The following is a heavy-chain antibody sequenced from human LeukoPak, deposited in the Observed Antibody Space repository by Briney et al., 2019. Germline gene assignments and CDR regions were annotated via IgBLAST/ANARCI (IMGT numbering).Heavy chain of an antibody. D-gene: IGHD5-18*01. CDR1: GCTFTGCY. J-gene: IGHJ6*03. Sequence: ASVMVSCKASGCTFTGCYIHWVRQAPAQALEWIGWINPNSVDTKYAQKPQHRDTMTRDKAISTAYMELSRLRSDDEAVDYCAVSGYSYGYDYYDMDVWGKGTTVTVSS. V-gene: IGHV1-2*02. CDR3: AVSGYSYGYDYYDMDV. CDR2: INPNSVDT.